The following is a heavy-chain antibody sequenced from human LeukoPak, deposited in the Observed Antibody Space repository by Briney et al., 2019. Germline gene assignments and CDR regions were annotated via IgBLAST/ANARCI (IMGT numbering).Heavy chain of an antibody. V-gene: IGHV3-7*01. CDR3: ATIQLWKFDY. Sequence: GGSLRLSCAASGFTFSTYWMSWVRQAPGKGLEWVANINPDGGDKKYVDSVKGRFTISRDNAKNSLYLQMNSLRAEDAAVYYCATIQLWKFDYWGQGALVTVSS. CDR1: GFTFSTYW. CDR2: INPDGGDK. D-gene: IGHD5-18*01. J-gene: IGHJ4*02.